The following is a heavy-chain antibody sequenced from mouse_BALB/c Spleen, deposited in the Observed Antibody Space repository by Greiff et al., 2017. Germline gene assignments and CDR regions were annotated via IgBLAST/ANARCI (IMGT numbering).Heavy chain of an antibody. CDR1: GYAFTNYL. CDR3: ARWRPVLRFFDY. V-gene: IGHV1-54*01. D-gene: IGHD1-1*01. CDR2: INPGSGGT. J-gene: IGHJ2*01. Sequence: VQLQQSGAELVRPGTSVKVSCKASGYAFTNYLIEWVKQRPGQGLEWIGVINPGSGGTNYNEKFKGKATLTADKSSSTAYMQLSSLTSDDSAVYFCARWRPVLRFFDYWGQGTTLTVSS.